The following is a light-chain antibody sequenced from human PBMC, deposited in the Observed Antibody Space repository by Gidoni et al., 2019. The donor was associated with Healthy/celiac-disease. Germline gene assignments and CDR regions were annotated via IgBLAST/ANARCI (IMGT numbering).Light chain of an antibody. CDR2: DAS. CDR3: QQCNNYPPFT. V-gene: IGKV1D-13*01. Sequence: AIQLTKSPSSLSASVGDRVTLTCRASQGISSALPWYQQKPGKAPKLLIYDASSLESGVPSRFSGSGSGTDFTLTISSLQPEDFATYYCQQCNNYPPFTFGQGTRLEIK. CDR1: QGISSA. J-gene: IGKJ5*01.